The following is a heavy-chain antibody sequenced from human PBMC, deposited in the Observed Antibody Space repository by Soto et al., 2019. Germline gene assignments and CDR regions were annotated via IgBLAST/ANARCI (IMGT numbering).Heavy chain of an antibody. Sequence: ASVKVSCKASGYTFTSYGISWVRQAPGRGLEWMGWISAYNGNTNYAQKLQGRVTMTTDTSTSTAYMELRSLRSDDTAVYYCATSIAARPGFDYWGQGTLVTVSS. CDR3: ATSIAARPGFDY. V-gene: IGHV1-18*01. J-gene: IGHJ4*02. CDR2: ISAYNGNT. D-gene: IGHD6-6*01. CDR1: GYTFTSYG.